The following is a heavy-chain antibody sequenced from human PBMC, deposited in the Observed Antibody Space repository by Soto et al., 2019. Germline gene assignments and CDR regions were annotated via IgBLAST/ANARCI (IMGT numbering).Heavy chain of an antibody. CDR2: ISSSGSTI. CDR3: ARDQEAGSFFPYYYGMDV. J-gene: IGHJ6*02. CDR1: GFTFSSYE. Sequence: PGVSLRLSCATSGFTFSSYEMNWVRQAPGKGLEWVSYISSSGSTIYYADSVKGRFTISRDNAKNSLYLQMDSLRAEDTAVYYCARDQEAGSFFPYYYGMDVWGQGTMVTVSS. V-gene: IGHV3-48*03. D-gene: IGHD6-13*01.